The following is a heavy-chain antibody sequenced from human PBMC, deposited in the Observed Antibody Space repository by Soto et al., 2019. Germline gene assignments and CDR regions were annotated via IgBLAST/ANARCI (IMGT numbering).Heavy chain of an antibody. V-gene: IGHV1-3*01. J-gene: IGHJ4*02. CDR1: GYTFTSYA. CDR3: ARGTIVATAHFDY. D-gene: IGHD5-12*01. Sequence: QVQLVQSGAEVKKPGASVKVSCKASGYTFTSYAMHWVRQAPGQRLEWMGWINAGNGNTKYSQKFQGRVTITRDTSASTAYMELSSLRSEDTAVYYCARGTIVATAHFDYWGQGTLVTVSS. CDR2: INAGNGNT.